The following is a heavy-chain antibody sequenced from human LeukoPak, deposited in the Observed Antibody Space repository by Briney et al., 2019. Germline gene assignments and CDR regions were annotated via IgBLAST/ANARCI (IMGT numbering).Heavy chain of an antibody. D-gene: IGHD1-26*01. CDR2: IGSSNITM. V-gene: IGHV3-48*02. CDR1: GFTFDDHG. CDR3: ARGPLGWSDF. Sequence: PGGSLRLSCAASGFTFDDHGMNWVRQAPGKGLEWVSYIGSSNITMYYADSVKGRFTISRDNAKNSLYLQMNSLRDEDTAIYYCARGPLGWSDFWGQGTLVTVSS. J-gene: IGHJ4*02.